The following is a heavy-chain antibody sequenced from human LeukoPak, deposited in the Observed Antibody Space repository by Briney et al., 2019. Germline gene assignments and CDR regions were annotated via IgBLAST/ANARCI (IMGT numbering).Heavy chain of an antibody. Sequence: GGSLRLSCAASGFTLSNYWMNWVRQAPGKGLEWVANIKQDGSEKYYVDSVKGRFTISRDNAKNSLYLQMNSLRAEDTAVYYCARDEGHCSSTSCYGSFGYWGQGTLVTVSS. CDR3: ARDEGHCSSTSCYGSFGY. D-gene: IGHD2-2*01. J-gene: IGHJ4*02. V-gene: IGHV3-7*01. CDR2: IKQDGSEK. CDR1: GFTLSNYW.